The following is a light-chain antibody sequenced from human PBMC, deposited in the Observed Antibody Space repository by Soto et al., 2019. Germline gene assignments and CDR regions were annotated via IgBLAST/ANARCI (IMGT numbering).Light chain of an antibody. CDR1: QSVSSN. CDR3: QQYNNWWT. CDR2: GAS. Sequence: EIVMTQSPATLSVSPGERATLSCMASQSVSSNLAWYQQKPGQAPRLLIYGASTRATGIPARFSGSGSGTEFTLTISSLQSEDFAVNYCQQYNNWWTFGQGTKVEIK. V-gene: IGKV3D-15*01. J-gene: IGKJ1*01.